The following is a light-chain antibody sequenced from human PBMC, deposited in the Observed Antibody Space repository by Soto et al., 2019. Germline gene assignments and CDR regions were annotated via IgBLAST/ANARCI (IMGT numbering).Light chain of an antibody. CDR3: QQRSNWPPIT. J-gene: IGKJ5*01. CDR2: YAS. Sequence: EIVLTQSPATLSLSPGERATLSCRASQSVSRYLAWYQQKPGQAPRLLIYYASNRATGIPARFSGSGSGTDFTLTISSLEPEDFAVYYSQQRSNWPPITFGQGTRLEIK. CDR1: QSVSRY. V-gene: IGKV3-11*01.